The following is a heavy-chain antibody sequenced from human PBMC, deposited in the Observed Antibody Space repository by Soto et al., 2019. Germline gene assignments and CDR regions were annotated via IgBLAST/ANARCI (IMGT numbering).Heavy chain of an antibody. V-gene: IGHV4-34*01. D-gene: IGHD1-1*01. Sequence: SETLSLTCAVSGGSLSDYYWPWICQSPGKGLEWIGEIHPSGSTYYNPSLRSRVTISVDTSKNQFSLKLSSLTAADTAIYYCARGRDEYKLGNVWGHGTTVTVSS. CDR3: ARGRDEYKLGNV. J-gene: IGHJ6*02. CDR2: IHPSGST. CDR1: GGSLSDYY.